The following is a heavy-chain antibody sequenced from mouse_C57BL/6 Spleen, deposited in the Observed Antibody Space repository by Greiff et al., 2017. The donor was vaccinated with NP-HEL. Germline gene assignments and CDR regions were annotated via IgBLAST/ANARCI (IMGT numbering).Heavy chain of an antibody. CDR1: GYTFTDYY. V-gene: IGHV1-76*01. Sequence: VQLHQSGAELVRPGASVKLSCKASGYTFTDYYINWVKQRPGQGLEWIARIYPGSGNTYYNEKFKGKATLTAEKSSSTAYMQLSSLTSEDSAVYFCAREGAPFNYGYGDYWGQGTSVTVSS. J-gene: IGHJ4*01. CDR3: AREGAPFNYGYGDY. D-gene: IGHD2-2*01. CDR2: IYPGSGNT.